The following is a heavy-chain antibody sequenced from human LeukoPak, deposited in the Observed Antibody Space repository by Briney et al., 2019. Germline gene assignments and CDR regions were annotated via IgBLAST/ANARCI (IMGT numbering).Heavy chain of an antibody. CDR1: GFSFSSYW. D-gene: IGHD2-2*01. Sequence: GGSLRLSCAASGFSFSSYWMNWVRQAPGKGLEWVANIKKDGIEKYYVESVKGRFTISRDNAKNSLSLQMNSLRAEDTAVYYCARGRYSSRSGGYYFDIWGQGTLVTVSS. CDR3: ARGRYSSRSGGYYFDI. J-gene: IGHJ4*02. V-gene: IGHV3-7*01. CDR2: IKKDGIEK.